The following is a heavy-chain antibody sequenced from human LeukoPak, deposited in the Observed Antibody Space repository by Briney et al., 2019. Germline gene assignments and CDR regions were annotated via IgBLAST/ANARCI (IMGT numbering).Heavy chain of an antibody. Sequence: ASVKVSCKASGYTFTSYGISWVRQAPGQGLEWMGWISAYNGNTNYAQKLQGRVTMTTDTSTSTAYMELRSLRSDDTAVYYCARAEKTGYSSGWFNFDYWGQGTLVTVSS. CDR1: GYTFTSYG. D-gene: IGHD6-19*01. CDR3: ARAEKTGYSSGWFNFDY. V-gene: IGHV1-18*01. J-gene: IGHJ4*02. CDR2: ISAYNGNT.